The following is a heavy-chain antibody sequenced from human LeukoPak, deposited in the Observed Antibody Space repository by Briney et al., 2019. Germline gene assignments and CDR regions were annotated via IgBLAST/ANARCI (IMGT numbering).Heavy chain of an antibody. J-gene: IGHJ5*02. D-gene: IGHD1/OR15-1a*01. V-gene: IGHV7-4-1*02. CDR2: INTNTGNP. CDR1: GYTFTSYA. CDR3: ARDRNPRTREYNWFDP. Sequence: ASVKVSCKASGYTFTSYAMNWVRQAPGQGLEWMGWINTNTGNPTYAQGFTGRFVFSLDTSVSTAYLQISSLKAEDTAVYYCARDRNPRTREYNWFDPWGQGTLVTVSS.